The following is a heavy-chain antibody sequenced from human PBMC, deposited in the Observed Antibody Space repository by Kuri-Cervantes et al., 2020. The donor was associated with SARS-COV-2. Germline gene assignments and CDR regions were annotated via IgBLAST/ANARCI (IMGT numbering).Heavy chain of an antibody. CDR3: ARSAFGATYYDFWSGFDY. CDR1: GGSFSGYY. V-gene: IGHV4-34*01. CDR2: IYYSGST. D-gene: IGHD3-3*01. Sequence: GSLRLSCAVYGGSFSGYYWSWIRQPPGKGLEWIGSIYYSGSTYYNPSLKSRVTISVDTSKNQFSLKLSSVTAADTAVYYCARSAFGATYYDFWSGFDYWGQGTLVTVSS. J-gene: IGHJ4*02.